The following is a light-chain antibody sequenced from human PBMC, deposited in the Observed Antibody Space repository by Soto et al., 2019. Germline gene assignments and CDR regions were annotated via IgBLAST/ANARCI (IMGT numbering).Light chain of an antibody. V-gene: IGKV3-15*01. Sequence: EIVLTQSPGTLSLSPGEGATLXCRASQSVSSNLAWYQQKPGQAPRLLIYGASTRATGIPARFSGSGSGTEFTLTISSLQSEDFAVYYCQQYNNWPRTFGQGTKVDIK. J-gene: IGKJ1*01. CDR3: QQYNNWPRT. CDR1: QSVSSN. CDR2: GAS.